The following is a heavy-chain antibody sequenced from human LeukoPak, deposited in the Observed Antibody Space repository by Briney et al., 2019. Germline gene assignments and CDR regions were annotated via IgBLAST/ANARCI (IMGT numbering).Heavy chain of an antibody. V-gene: IGHV3-30-3*01. Sequence: GGSLRLSCAASGFTFSTYAMHWVRQAPGKGLEWVALISYDGIDQYYTDSVEGRFTISRDNSKNSLYLQMNSLRAEDTAVYYCARGSGSFYIYWGQGTLVTVSS. J-gene: IGHJ4*02. CDR1: GFTFSTYA. CDR3: ARGSGSFYIY. CDR2: ISYDGIDQ. D-gene: IGHD1-26*01.